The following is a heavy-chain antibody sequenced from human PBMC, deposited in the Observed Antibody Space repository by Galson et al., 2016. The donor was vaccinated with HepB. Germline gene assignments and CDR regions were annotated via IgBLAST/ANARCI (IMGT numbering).Heavy chain of an antibody. Sequence: SLRLSCAASGFTFSSYAMHWVRQAPGKGLEWVAVISYDGSNKYYADSVKGRFTISRDNSKNTLYLQMNSLRAEDTAVYYCARGRSLGGGSSSWFITYYYYGMDVWGQGTTVTVSS. V-gene: IGHV3-30*04. D-gene: IGHD6-13*01. CDR3: ARGRSLGGGSSSWFITYYYYGMDV. J-gene: IGHJ6*02. CDR2: ISYDGSNK. CDR1: GFTFSSYA.